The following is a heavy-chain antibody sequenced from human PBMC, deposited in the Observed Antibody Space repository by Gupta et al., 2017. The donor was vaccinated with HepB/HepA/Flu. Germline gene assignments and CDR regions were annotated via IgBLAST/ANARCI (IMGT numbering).Heavy chain of an antibody. CDR3: ARGRLNYGDYGY. J-gene: IGHJ4*02. D-gene: IGHD4-17*01. CDR2: INHSGST. V-gene: IGHV4-34*01. Sequence: QVQLQQWGAGLLKPSETLSLPCAVYGGSFSGYYWSWIRQPPGKGLEWIGEINHSGSTNYNPSLKSRVTISVDTSKNQFSLKLSSVTAADTAVYYCARGRLNYGDYGYWGQGTLVTVSS. CDR1: GGSFSGYY.